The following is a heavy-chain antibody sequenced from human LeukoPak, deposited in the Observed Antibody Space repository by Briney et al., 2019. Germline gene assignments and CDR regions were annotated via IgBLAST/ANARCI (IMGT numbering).Heavy chain of an antibody. CDR2: ISHSGGST. V-gene: IGHV3-23*01. Sequence: GGSLRLSCAASGFTFRTYAMNWVRQAPGKGLEWVSAISHSGGSTYYADSVKGRFTVSRDNSKNTLYLQMNSLRAEDTAVYYCARDKNFTGDSSGFQHWGQGTLVTVSS. D-gene: IGHD3-22*01. CDR3: ARDKNFTGDSSGFQH. J-gene: IGHJ1*01. CDR1: GFTFRTYA.